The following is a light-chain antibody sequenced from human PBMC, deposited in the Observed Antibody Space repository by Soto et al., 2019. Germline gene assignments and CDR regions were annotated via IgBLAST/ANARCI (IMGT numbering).Light chain of an antibody. CDR2: EVS. CDR3: CSYAGSSTWE. Sequence: QSALTQPASVSGSPGQSITISCTGTSSDVGSYNLVSWYQQHPVKAPKLMIYEVSKRPSGVSNRFSGSKSGNTASLTISGLQAEDEADYYCCSYAGSSTWEFGGGTKLTVL. V-gene: IGLV2-23*02. J-gene: IGLJ3*02. CDR1: SSDVGSYNL.